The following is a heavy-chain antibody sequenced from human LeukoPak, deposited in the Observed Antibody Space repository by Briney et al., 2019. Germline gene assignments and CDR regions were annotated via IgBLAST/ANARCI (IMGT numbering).Heavy chain of an antibody. Sequence: SETLSLTCTVSGGSISSSSYYWGWIRLPPGKGLEWIGSIYYSGSTYYNPSLKSRVTISVDTSKNQFSLKLSSVTAADTAVYYCARLSLGSRFLEWLSPHNWFDPWGQGTLVTVSS. CDR2: IYYSGST. D-gene: IGHD3-3*01. CDR1: GGSISSSSYY. V-gene: IGHV4-39*01. J-gene: IGHJ5*02. CDR3: ARLSLGSRFLEWLSPHNWFDP.